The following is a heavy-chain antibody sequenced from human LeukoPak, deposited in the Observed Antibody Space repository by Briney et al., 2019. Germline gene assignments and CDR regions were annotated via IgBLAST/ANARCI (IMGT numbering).Heavy chain of an antibody. J-gene: IGHJ3*01. D-gene: IGHD3-22*01. V-gene: IGHV4-59*01. CDR3: ASSAYYYDSSGS. CDR1: GGSISSYY. Sequence: SETLSLTSTVSGGSISSYYWSCIRQPPGKGLEWIGYIYYSGSTSYNPSLKSRVIISIDTSKNQFSLKLTSVTAADTAVYYCASSAYYYDSSGSWGQGTMVTVSS. CDR2: IYYSGST.